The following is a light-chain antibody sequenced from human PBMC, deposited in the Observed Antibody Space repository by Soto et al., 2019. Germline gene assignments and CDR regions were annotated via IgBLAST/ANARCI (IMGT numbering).Light chain of an antibody. CDR3: QQYGGSTRT. CDR2: GVS. V-gene: IGKV3-20*01. Sequence: ESVLTQSPGTLSLYPGERATLSCRASQSLSSRNLAWYQQKPGQAPRPLIYGVSSRATGIPDRITGSGSGTDFTLSISRLEPEDFAVYYCQQYGGSTRTFGQGTKVDIK. J-gene: IGKJ1*01. CDR1: QSLSSRN.